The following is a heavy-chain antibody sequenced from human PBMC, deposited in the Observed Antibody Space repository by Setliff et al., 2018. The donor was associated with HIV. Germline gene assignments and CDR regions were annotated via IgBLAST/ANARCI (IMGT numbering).Heavy chain of an antibody. J-gene: IGHJ4*02. CDR3: VRVGPWYYARSGYLASWDY. Sequence: ASVKVSCKASGYTFTNYDINWVRQATGQGLEWMGRMTPNNGNTAYTQKFQGRVTITADHSTTTTYMELTSLRADDTAVYYCVRVGPWYYARSGYLASWDYWGQGTLVTVSS. D-gene: IGHD3-22*01. V-gene: IGHV1-8*01. CDR2: MTPNNGNT. CDR1: GYTFTNYD.